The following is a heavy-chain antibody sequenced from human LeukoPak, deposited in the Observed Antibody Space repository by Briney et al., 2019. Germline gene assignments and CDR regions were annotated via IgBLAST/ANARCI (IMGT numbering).Heavy chain of an antibody. CDR3: ARVVGGATYDY. D-gene: IGHD1-26*01. CDR2: IKSKTDGGTT. J-gene: IGHJ4*02. Sequence: GGSLRLSCAASGFTSSNAWMSWVRQAPGKGLEWVGRIKSKTDGGTTDYAAPVKGRFTISRDDSKNTLYLQMNSLRAEDTAVYYCARVVGGATYDYWGQGTLVTVSS. V-gene: IGHV3-15*01. CDR1: GFTSSNAW.